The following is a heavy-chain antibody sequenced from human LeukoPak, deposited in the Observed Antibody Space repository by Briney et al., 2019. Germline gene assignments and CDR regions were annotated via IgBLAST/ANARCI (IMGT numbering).Heavy chain of an antibody. CDR1: GFTFSSYG. D-gene: IGHD6-13*01. CDR3: AKDQIILRRIAAAGIDY. J-gene: IGHJ4*02. Sequence: PGGSLRLSCVASGFTFSSYGMSWVRQAPGKGLEWVSAISGTGYNTYYADSVKGRFTISRDNSKNTLYLQMNSLRAEDTAVYYCAKDQIILRRIAAAGIDYWGQGTLVTVSS. CDR2: ISGTGYNT. V-gene: IGHV3-23*01.